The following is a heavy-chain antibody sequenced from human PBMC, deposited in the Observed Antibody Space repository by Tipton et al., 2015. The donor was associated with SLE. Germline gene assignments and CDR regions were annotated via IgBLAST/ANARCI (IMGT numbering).Heavy chain of an antibody. CDR2: INHSGST. Sequence: TLSLTCAVYGGSFSGYYWSWIRQPPGKGLEWIGEINHSGSTNYNPSLKSQVTISVDTTKNQFSLKLSSVTAADTAVYYCARGDSNGYFAYWGQGTLVTVSS. CDR3: ARGDSNGYFAY. J-gene: IGHJ4*02. D-gene: IGHD3-22*01. CDR1: GGSFSGYY. V-gene: IGHV4-34*01.